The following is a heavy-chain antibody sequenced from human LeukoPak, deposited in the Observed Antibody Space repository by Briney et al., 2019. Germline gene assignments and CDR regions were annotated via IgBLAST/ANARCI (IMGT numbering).Heavy chain of an antibody. V-gene: IGHV1-46*01. CDR2: INPSGGST. CDR1: GYTFTSYY. CDR3: ARDREQQLDWYFDL. J-gene: IGHJ2*01. Sequence: ASVKVSCKASGYTFTSYYMHWVRHAPGQGLEWMGIINPSGGSTSYAQKFQGRVTVTRDTSTGTVYMELSSLRSEDTAVYYCARDREQQLDWYFDLWGRGTLVTVSS. D-gene: IGHD6-13*01.